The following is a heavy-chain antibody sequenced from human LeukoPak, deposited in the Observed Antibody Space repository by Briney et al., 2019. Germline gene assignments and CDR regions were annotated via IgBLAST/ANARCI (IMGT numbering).Heavy chain of an antibody. V-gene: IGHV5-51*01. D-gene: IGHD4-17*01. J-gene: IGHJ5*02. CDR2: IYPGDSDT. CDR1: GSPFSSYW. Sequence: GGSLKISCKGSGSPFSSYWIGWVRQMPGKGLEWMGIIYPGDSDTRYSPSFQGQVTISADNSISPAYLQWSRLKASDTAMYYCARRFDGDYDGGRWFDPWGQGTLVTVSS. CDR3: ARRFDGDYDGGRWFDP.